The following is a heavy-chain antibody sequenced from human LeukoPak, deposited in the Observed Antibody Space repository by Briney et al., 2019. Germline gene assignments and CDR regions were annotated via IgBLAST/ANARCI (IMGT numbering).Heavy chain of an antibody. CDR3: ARGVLADYYDSSGYLYYFDY. Sequence: SETLSLTCAVYGGSFSAYYWGWIRQPPGKGLEWIGEINHSGSTNYNPSLKSRVTISVDTSKNQFSLKLSSVTAADTAVYYCARGVLADYYDSSGYLYYFDYWGQGTLVTVSS. V-gene: IGHV4-34*01. J-gene: IGHJ4*02. CDR1: GGSFSAYY. CDR2: INHSGST. D-gene: IGHD3-22*01.